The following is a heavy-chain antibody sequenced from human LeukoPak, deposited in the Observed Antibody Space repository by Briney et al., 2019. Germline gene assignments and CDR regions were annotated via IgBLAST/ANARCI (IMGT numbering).Heavy chain of an antibody. V-gene: IGHV4-30-2*01. Sequence: PSETLSLTCAVSGGSISSGGYSWSWIRQPPGKGLEWIGYIYHSGSTYYNPSLKSRVTISVDRSKNQFSLKLSSVTAADTAVYYCARASLEGLGYGMDVWGQGTTVTVSS. CDR1: GGSISSGGYS. D-gene: IGHD3-16*01. CDR2: IYHSGST. CDR3: ARASLEGLGYGMDV. J-gene: IGHJ6*02.